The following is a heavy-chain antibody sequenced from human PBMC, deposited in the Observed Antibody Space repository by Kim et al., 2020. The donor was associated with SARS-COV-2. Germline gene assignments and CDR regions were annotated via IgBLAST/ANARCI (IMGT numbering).Heavy chain of an antibody. Sequence: SETLSLTCTVSGGSISSYYWSWIRQPPGKGLEWIGYIYYSGSTNYNPSLKSRVTISVDTSKNQFSLKLSSVTAADTAVYYCASTLAVAGHYYYYGMDVWGQGTTVTVSS. CDR3: ASTLAVAGHYYYYGMDV. CDR2: IYYSGST. CDR1: GGSISSYY. D-gene: IGHD6-19*01. V-gene: IGHV4-59*01. J-gene: IGHJ6*02.